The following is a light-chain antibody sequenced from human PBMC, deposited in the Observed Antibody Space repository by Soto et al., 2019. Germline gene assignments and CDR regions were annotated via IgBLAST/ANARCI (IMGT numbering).Light chain of an antibody. CDR1: QNISSW. CDR3: LQYNTYLT. J-gene: IGKJ5*01. V-gene: IGKV1-5*03. Sequence: DIQMTQSPSTLSTSVGDRDTITCSDNQNISSWLAWNQQTPGKTPKLLIYKASSLESGVPSRFSGSGSGREFPLTISSLQPDDFAPYCFLQYNTYLTFGQMTRLEIK. CDR2: KAS.